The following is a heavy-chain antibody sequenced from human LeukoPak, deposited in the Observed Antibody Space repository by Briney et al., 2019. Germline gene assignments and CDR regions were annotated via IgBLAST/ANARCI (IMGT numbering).Heavy chain of an antibody. CDR2: IYYSGST. V-gene: IGHV4-39*07. CDR3: ARGYSSSWYLDWFDP. J-gene: IGHJ5*02. Sequence: SETLSLTCTVSGGSISSSSYYWGWIRQPPGKGLEWIGSIYYSGSTYYNPSLKSRVTISVDTSKNQFSLKLSSVTAADTAVYYCARGYSSSWYLDWFDPWGQGTLVTVSS. CDR1: GGSISSSSYY. D-gene: IGHD6-13*01.